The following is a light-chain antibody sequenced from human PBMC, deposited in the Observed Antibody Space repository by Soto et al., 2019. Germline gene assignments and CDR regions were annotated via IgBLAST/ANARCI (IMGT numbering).Light chain of an antibody. J-gene: IGKJ1*01. CDR2: GAS. CDR3: QQYNNWPPWT. V-gene: IGKV3-15*01. Sequence: IVLTQSPGTLSLSPWERATLSCRASQSVSSSYLAWYQQKPAQAPRLLIYGASTRATGIPARFSGSGSGTEFTLTISSLQSEDFAVYYCQQYNNWPPWTFGQGTKVDIK. CDR1: QSVSSSY.